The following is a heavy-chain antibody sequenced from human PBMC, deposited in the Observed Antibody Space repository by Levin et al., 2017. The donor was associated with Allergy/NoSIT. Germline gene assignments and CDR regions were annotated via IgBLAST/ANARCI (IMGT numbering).Heavy chain of an antibody. J-gene: IGHJ3*02. CDR2: IWYDGSNK. Sequence: PGGSLRLSCAASGFTFSSYGMHWVRQAPGKGLEWVAVIWYDGSNKYYADSVKGRFTISRDNSKNTLYLQMNSLRAEDTAVYYCARDTDSSGYLQDAFDIWGQGTMVTVSS. CDR1: GFTFSSYG. D-gene: IGHD3-22*01. V-gene: IGHV3-33*01. CDR3: ARDTDSSGYLQDAFDI.